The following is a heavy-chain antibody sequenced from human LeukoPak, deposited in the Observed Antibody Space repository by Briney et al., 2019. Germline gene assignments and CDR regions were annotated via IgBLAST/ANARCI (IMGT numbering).Heavy chain of an antibody. J-gene: IGHJ4*02. CDR3: ARDLTWPGATMVRGVYYFDY. Sequence: GASVKVSCKASGGTFSSYAISWVRQAPGQGLEWMGRIIPILGIANYAQKFQGRVTITADKSTSTAYMELSSLRSEDTAVYYCARDLTWPGATMVRGVYYFDYWGQGTLVTVSS. V-gene: IGHV1-69*04. CDR1: GGTFSSYA. D-gene: IGHD3-10*01. CDR2: IIPILGIA.